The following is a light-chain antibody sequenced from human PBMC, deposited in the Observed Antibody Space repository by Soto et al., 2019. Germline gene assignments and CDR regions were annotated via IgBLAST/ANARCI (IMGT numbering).Light chain of an antibody. J-gene: IGKJ1*01. CDR1: QSVGKY. Sequence: EIVMTQSPATRSLSAGERATLSWRASQSVGKYLVWYQQKHGQAPRLLIYDASNRATGIPARFSGSGSGTDGTITISRLETEDGAVFYCHQCDSSTWTFGQGTKVDI. CDR2: DAS. CDR3: HQCDSSTWT. V-gene: IGKV3-11*01.